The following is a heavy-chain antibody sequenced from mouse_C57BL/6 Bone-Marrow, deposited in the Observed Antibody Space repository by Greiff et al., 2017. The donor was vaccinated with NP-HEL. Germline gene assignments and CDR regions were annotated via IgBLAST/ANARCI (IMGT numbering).Heavy chain of an antibody. Sequence: VQLQQSGPELVKPGASVKISCKASGYSFTSYYIHWVKQRPGQGLEWIGWIYPGSGNTKYNEKFKGKATLTADTSSSTAYMQLSSLTSEDSAVYYCAWCYDGYYGDYWGRGTTLTVTS. J-gene: IGHJ2*01. V-gene: IGHV1-66*01. CDR2: IYPGSGNT. CDR3: AWCYDGYYGDY. CDR1: GYSFTSYY. D-gene: IGHD2-3*01.